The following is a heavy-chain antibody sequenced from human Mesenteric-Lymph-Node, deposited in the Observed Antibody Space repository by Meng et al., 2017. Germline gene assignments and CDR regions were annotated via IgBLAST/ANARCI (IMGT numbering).Heavy chain of an antibody. CDR2: IIPIFGTA. CDR1: GGTFSSYA. CDR3: ARIAVTMVRGVMQAPHFDY. Sequence: SVKVSCKASGGTFSSYAISWVRQAPGQGLEWMGGIIPIFGTANYAQKFQGRVTITADKSTSTAYMELSSLRSEDTAVYYCARIAVTMVRGVMQAPHFDYWGQGTRVTVSS. V-gene: IGHV1-69*06. J-gene: IGHJ4*02. D-gene: IGHD3-10*01.